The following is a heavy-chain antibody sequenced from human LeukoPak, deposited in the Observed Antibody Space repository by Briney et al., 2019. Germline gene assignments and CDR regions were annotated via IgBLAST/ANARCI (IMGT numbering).Heavy chain of an antibody. V-gene: IGHV4-59*07. CDR1: GDSISSNY. J-gene: IGHJ4*02. D-gene: IGHD3-10*01. CDR2: IDYTGST. Sequence: SDTLSLTCSVSGDSISSNYWNWIRQSPVKGLEWIGYIDYTGSTNYNPSFKSRLTISMDASKSQFSLRLTSVTAADTAVYYCASTPYFGAGIHDRWGQGTLVTVSS. CDR3: ASTPYFGAGIHDR.